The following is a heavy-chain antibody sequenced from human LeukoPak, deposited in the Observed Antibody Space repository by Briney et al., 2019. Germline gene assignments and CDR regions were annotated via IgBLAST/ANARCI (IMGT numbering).Heavy chain of an antibody. CDR1: GGSISSYY. CDR2: IYYSGST. J-gene: IGHJ4*02. Sequence: SETLSLTCSFSGGSISSYYWSWIRQPPGKGLEWIGYIYYSGSTNYNPSLKSRVTISVDTSKNQFSLKLSSVTAADTAVYYCARVEATGYYFDYWGQGTLVTVSS. CDR3: ARVEATGYYFDY. V-gene: IGHV4-59*01. D-gene: IGHD1-26*01.